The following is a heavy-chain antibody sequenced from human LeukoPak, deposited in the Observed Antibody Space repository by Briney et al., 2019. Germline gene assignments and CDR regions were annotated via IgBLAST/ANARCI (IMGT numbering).Heavy chain of an antibody. J-gene: IGHJ4*02. Sequence: GGSLRLSCAASGFTLSSHWMHWVRHVRGKGRVWVARIRGDENEIDYADSVKGRFTISRDNAKNILFLQMNSLRVEDTAVYFCARGHVPGSTRHWDFWGQGTLVTVSS. CDR3: ARGHVPGSTRHWDF. CDR2: IRGDENEI. V-gene: IGHV3-74*01. CDR1: GFTLSSHW. D-gene: IGHD3-10*01.